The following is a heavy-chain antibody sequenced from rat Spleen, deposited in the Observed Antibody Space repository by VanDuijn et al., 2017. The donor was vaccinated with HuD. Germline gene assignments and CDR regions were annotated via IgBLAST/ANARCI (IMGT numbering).Heavy chain of an antibody. D-gene: IGHD1-5*01. J-gene: IGHJ1*01. CDR1: GFSLTSYN. V-gene: IGHV2-32*01. CDR2: MWSDGDT. Sequence: QVQLKESGPGLVQPSQTLSLTCTVSGFSLTSYNVHWVRQPPGKGLEWMGIMWSDGDTSYNSALKSRLSISRDTSKSQVFLKMSSLQTEDTATYYCARWGLNDWYFDFWGPGTMVTVSS. CDR3: ARWGLNDWYFDF.